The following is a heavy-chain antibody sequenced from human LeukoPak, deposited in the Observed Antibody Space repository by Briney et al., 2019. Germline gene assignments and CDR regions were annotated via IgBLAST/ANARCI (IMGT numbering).Heavy chain of an antibody. V-gene: IGHV4-39*07. CDR3: ARASMIVVVNTFDY. J-gene: IGHJ4*02. Sequence: SETLSLTCTVSGGSISSSSYYWGWFRQPPGKGLEWIGSIYYSGSTYYNPSLKSRVTISVDTSKNQFSLKLSSVTAADTAVYYCARASMIVVVNTFDYWGQGTLVTVSS. D-gene: IGHD3-22*01. CDR1: GGSISSSSYY. CDR2: IYYSGST.